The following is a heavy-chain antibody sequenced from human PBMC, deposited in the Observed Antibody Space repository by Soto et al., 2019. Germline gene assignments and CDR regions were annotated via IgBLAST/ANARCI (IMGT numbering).Heavy chain of an antibody. J-gene: IGHJ4*02. CDR3: ARGDTAMGIDY. Sequence: LSLTCTVSGGSISSGGYYWIWIRQHPGKGLEWIGYIYYSGSTYYNPSLKSRVTISGDTSQNQFSLKLSSVTAADTAVYFCARGDTAMGIDYWGQGTLVTVYS. D-gene: IGHD5-18*01. CDR2: IYYSGST. V-gene: IGHV4-31*03. CDR1: GGSISSGGYY.